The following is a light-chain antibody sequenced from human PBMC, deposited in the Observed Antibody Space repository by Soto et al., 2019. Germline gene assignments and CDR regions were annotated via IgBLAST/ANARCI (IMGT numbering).Light chain of an antibody. CDR2: VAS. J-gene: IGKJ3*01. Sequence: DIQMTQSPSSLFASVGDTVTITCRASQTINSYLNWYQQKPGQAPKLLIYVASSLQNGVPSRFRGSGSGTDFTLSISSLEPEDFATYYCQQSYNIPLTFGPGTKWDFK. CDR1: QTINSY. CDR3: QQSYNIPLT. V-gene: IGKV1-39*01.